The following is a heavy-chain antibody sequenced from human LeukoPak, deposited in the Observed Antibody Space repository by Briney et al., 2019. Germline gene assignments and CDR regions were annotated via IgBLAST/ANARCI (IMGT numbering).Heavy chain of an antibody. Sequence: PGGSLRLSCAASGFTFSSYGMHWVRQAPGKGLEWVAVIWYDGSEKYYADSVKGRFTISRDNSKNTLYLQMNSLRAEDTAVYYCARGGGLMDVWGQGTTVTVSS. J-gene: IGHJ6*02. D-gene: IGHD2-15*01. CDR2: IWYDGSEK. V-gene: IGHV3-33*01. CDR3: ARGGGLMDV. CDR1: GFTFSSYG.